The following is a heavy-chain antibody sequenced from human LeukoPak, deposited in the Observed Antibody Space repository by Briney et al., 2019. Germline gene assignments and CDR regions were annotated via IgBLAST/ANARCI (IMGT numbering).Heavy chain of an antibody. CDR2: INHSGST. CDR1: GGSISGYY. D-gene: IGHD3-16*01. Sequence: SETLSLTCTVSGGSISGYYWSWIRQPPGKGLEWIGEINHSGSTNYNPSLKSRVTVSVDTSKNQFSLKLSSATAADTAVYYCARARPGVYVWGSPRLDYWGQGTLVTVSS. V-gene: IGHV4-34*01. CDR3: ARARPGVYVWGSPRLDY. J-gene: IGHJ4*02.